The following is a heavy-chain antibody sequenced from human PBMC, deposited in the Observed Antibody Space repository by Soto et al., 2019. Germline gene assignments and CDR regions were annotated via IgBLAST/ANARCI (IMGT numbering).Heavy chain of an antibody. Sequence: RSLTCTVSGGSISSGGYYWSWIRQHPGKGLEWIGYIYYSGSTYYNPPLKSRVTISVDTSKNQFSLKLSSVTAADTAVYYCARYCSGGSCYSGYFDYWGQGTLVTVSS. CDR2: IYYSGST. V-gene: IGHV4-31*03. CDR1: GGSISSGGYY. CDR3: ARYCSGGSCYSGYFDY. D-gene: IGHD2-15*01. J-gene: IGHJ4*02.